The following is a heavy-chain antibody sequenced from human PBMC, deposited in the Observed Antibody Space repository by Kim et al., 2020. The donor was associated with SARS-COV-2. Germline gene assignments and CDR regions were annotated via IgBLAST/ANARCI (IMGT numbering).Heavy chain of an antibody. CDR2: IKSKTDGGTT. CDR3: TTDRLVNNILTGYYRVDY. V-gene: IGHV3-15*01. CDR1: GFTFSNAW. Sequence: GGSLRLSCAASGFTFSNAWMSWVRQAPGKGLEWVGRIKSKTDGGTTDYAAPVKGRFTISRDDSKNTLYLQMNSLKTEDTAVYYCTTDRLVNNILTGYYRVDYWGQGTLVTVSS. D-gene: IGHD3-9*01. J-gene: IGHJ4*02.